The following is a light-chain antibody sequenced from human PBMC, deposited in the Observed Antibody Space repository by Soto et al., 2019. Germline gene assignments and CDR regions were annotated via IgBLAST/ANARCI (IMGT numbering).Light chain of an antibody. CDR1: QSVSSN. Sequence: TVMPQSPATLSVSPGERATLSCRASQSVSSNLAWYQQKPGQAPRLLIFGASTRATDIPARFSGSGSGTEFTLTISSLQSEDFAVYFCQQYNNWPLWTFGQGTKVEI. J-gene: IGKJ1*01. V-gene: IGKV3-15*01. CDR2: GAS. CDR3: QQYNNWPLWT.